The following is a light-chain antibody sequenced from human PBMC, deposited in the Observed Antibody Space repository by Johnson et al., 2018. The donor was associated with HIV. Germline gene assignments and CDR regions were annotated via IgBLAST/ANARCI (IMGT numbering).Light chain of an antibody. CDR2: EDT. Sequence: QSVLTQPPSVSAAPGQKVTISCSGTSSNIGNNYVSWYQQLPGTAPKLPIYEDTRRPSGIPDRFSGSKSGTSATLGITGLQTGDEADYYCGTWDSSLSVRVFGTGTKVTVL. CDR1: SSNIGNNY. CDR3: GTWDSSLSVRV. J-gene: IGLJ1*01. V-gene: IGLV1-51*02.